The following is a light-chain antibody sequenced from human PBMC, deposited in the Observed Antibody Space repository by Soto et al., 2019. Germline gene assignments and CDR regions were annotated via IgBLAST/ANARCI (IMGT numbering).Light chain of an antibody. V-gene: IGKV1-33*01. CDR3: QHYNSYQIT. Sequence: DIQLTQSPSSLSASLGDRVTITCQASQDIRYYLNWYQQKTAQAPKLLIYDASQLETGVQSRFSGSGSGTDLAFTINRLQPEDIGTYYCQHYNSYQITFGQGAR. CDR1: QDIRYY. CDR2: DAS. J-gene: IGKJ5*01.